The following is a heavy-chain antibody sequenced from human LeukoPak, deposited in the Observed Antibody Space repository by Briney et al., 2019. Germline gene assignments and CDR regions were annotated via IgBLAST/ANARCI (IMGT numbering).Heavy chain of an antibody. CDR3: AKDLVYYGSGSFFDY. CDR2: ISGSGGST. CDR1: GFTFSSYA. J-gene: IGHJ4*02. D-gene: IGHD3-10*01. Sequence: PGGSLRLSCAASGFTFSSYAMSWVRQAPGKGLEWVSAISGSGGSTYYADSVKGRFTISRDNSKNTLYLQMNSLRAKDTAVYYCAKDLVYYGSGSFFDYWGQGTLVTVSS. V-gene: IGHV3-23*01.